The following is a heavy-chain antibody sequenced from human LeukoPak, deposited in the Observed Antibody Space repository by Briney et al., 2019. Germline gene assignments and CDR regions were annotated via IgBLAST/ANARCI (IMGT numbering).Heavy chain of an antibody. V-gene: IGHV3-21*01. D-gene: IGHD3-10*01. CDR1: GFTFSSYS. J-gene: IGHJ6*03. CDR2: IISISSHI. Sequence: AGGSLRLSCAASGFTFSSYSMNWVRQAPGKGLEWVSSIISISSHIYYADSVKGRFTISRDNAYNSLYLQMNSLRAEDTAVYYCARDLYYYGSGSYYPPPYYYYYMDVWGKGTTVTVSS. CDR3: ARDLYYYGSGSYYPPPYYYYYMDV.